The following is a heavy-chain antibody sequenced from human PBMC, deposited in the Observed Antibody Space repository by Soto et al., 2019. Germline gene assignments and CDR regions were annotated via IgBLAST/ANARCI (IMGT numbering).Heavy chain of an antibody. CDR2: ISSSGSTI. CDR1: GFTFSSYE. CDR3: ARGGSSGWYLAA. Sequence: PGGSLRLSCAASGFTFSSYEMNWVRQAPGKGLEWVSYISSSGSTIYYADSVKGRFTISRDNAKNSLYLQMNSLRAEDTAVYYCARGGSSGWYLAAWGQGTLVTV. D-gene: IGHD6-19*01. J-gene: IGHJ5*02. V-gene: IGHV3-48*03.